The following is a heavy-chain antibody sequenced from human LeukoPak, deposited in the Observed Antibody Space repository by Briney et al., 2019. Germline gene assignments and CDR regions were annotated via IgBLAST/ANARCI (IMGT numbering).Heavy chain of an antibody. CDR3: AKDPYYYDSSGYFDY. CDR1: GFTFSGYW. V-gene: IGHV3-74*01. Sequence: PGGSLRLSCAASGFTFSGYWMHWVRQVPGKGLVWVSRINDDGRYTVYADSVKGRFTISRDNAKNALYLQMNSLRAEDTAVYYCAKDPYYYDSSGYFDYWGQGTLVTVSS. J-gene: IGHJ4*02. D-gene: IGHD3-22*01. CDR2: INDDGRYT.